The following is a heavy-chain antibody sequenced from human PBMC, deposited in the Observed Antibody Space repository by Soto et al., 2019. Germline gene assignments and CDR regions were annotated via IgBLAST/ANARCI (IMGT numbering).Heavy chain of an antibody. CDR3: ARSEYNWNYDY. J-gene: IGHJ4*02. Sequence: LETLSLTCTVSGGSISSYYWSWIRQPPGKGLEWIGYIYYSGSTNYNPSLKSRVTISVDTSKNQFSLKLSSVTAADTAVYYCARSEYNWNYDYWGQGTLVTVSS. D-gene: IGHD1-7*01. CDR2: IYYSGST. V-gene: IGHV4-59*01. CDR1: GGSISSYY.